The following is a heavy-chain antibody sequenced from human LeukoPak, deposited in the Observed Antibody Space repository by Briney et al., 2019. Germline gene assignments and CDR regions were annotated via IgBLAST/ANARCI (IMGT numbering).Heavy chain of an antibody. CDR3: AKLVVPAALRGGAFDI. Sequence: GGSLRLSCAASGFTFSSYGMHWVRQAPGKGLEWASAISGSGGTTYYADSVRGRFTISRDNSKNTLYLQMNSLRAEDTAVYYCAKLVVPAALRGGAFDIWGQGTMVTVSS. J-gene: IGHJ3*02. CDR1: GFTFSSYG. CDR2: ISGSGGTT. V-gene: IGHV3-23*01. D-gene: IGHD2-2*01.